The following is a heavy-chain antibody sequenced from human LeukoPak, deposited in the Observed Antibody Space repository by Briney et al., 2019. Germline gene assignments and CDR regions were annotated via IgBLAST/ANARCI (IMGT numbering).Heavy chain of an antibody. CDR1: GGTFSSYA. CDR2: IIPILGIA. Sequence: ASVKVSCKASGGTFSSYAISWVRQAPGQGLEWMGRIIPILGIANYAQKFQGRVTITADKSTSTAYMELSSLRSEDTAVYYCAREAPGCSSTSCYLLRYYGMDVWGQGTTVTVSS. CDR3: AREAPGCSSTSCYLLRYYGMDV. V-gene: IGHV1-69*04. D-gene: IGHD2-2*01. J-gene: IGHJ6*02.